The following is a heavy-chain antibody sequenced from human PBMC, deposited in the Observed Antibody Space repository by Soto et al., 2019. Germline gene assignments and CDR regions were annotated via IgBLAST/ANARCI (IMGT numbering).Heavy chain of an antibody. D-gene: IGHD6-13*01. V-gene: IGHV4-4*07. CDR1: GAFISGYY. CDR3: ARESTVAGTDNWFDS. Sequence: QVQLQESGPGLVKPSETLSLTCTVSGAFISGYYWSWIRQPAGKGLEWIGRIYTGGSTKYSPSLKSRATMSVDTSKKQFSLKLNSVTAADTAVYYCARESTVAGTDNWFDSWGQGTLVTVSS. CDR2: IYTGGST. J-gene: IGHJ5*01.